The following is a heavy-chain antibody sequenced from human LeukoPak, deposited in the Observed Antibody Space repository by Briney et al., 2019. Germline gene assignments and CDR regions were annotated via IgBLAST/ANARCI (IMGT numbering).Heavy chain of an antibody. J-gene: IGHJ4*02. CDR3: ARDPKGYSSSSEYDY. CDR1: GFTFSSYW. V-gene: IGHV3-74*01. CDR2: INSDGSST. D-gene: IGHD6-6*01. Sequence: GGSPRLSCAASGFTFSSYWMHWVRQAPGKGLVWVSRINSDGSSTSYADSVKGRFTISRDNAKNTLYLQMNSLRAEDTAVYYCARDPKGYSSSSEYDYWGQGTLVTVSS.